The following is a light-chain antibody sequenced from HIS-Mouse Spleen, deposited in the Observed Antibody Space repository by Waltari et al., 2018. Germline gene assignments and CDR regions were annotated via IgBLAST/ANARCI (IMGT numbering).Light chain of an antibody. V-gene: IGLV3-10*01. CDR3: YSTDSSGNHRV. CDR1: ALPKKY. J-gene: IGLJ2*01. Sequence: SYELTQPPSVSVSPGQTARITCSGDALPKKYAYWYQQKSGQAPGLVIYEDSKRPSGNPWRFSGSSSGTMATLTISGAQVEDEADYYCYSTDSSGNHRVFGGGTKLTVL. CDR2: EDS.